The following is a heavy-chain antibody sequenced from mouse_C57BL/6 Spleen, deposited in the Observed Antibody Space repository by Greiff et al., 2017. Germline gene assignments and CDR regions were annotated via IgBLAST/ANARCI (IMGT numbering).Heavy chain of an antibody. CDR3: ARRGLLLRGTYYAMDY. Sequence: QVQLQQPGAELVMPGASVKLSCKASGYTFTSYWMHWVKQRPGQGLEWIGEIDPSDSYTNYNQKFKGKSTLTVDKSSSTAYMQLSSLTSEDSAVYYCARRGLLLRGTYYAMDYWGQGTSVTVSS. CDR2: IDPSDSYT. J-gene: IGHJ4*01. CDR1: GYTFTSYW. D-gene: IGHD1-1*01. V-gene: IGHV1-69*01.